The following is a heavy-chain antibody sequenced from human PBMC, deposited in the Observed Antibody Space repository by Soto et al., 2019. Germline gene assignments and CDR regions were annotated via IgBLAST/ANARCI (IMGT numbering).Heavy chain of an antibody. J-gene: IGHJ6*02. D-gene: IGHD2-2*01. CDR1: GYTFTSYA. CDR3: AADIIDIVVVSATLRDYYYGMDV. V-gene: IGHV1-3*01. CDR2: INAGNGNT. Sequence: GASVKVSCKASGYTFTSYAMHWVRQAPGQRLEWMGWINAGNGNTKYSQKFQGRVTITRDTSTSTAYMELSSLRSEDTAVYYCAADIIDIVVVSATLRDYYYGMDVWGQGTTVTVSS.